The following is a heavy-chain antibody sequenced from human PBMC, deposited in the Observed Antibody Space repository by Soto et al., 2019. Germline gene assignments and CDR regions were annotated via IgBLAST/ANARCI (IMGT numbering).Heavy chain of an antibody. D-gene: IGHD2-2*01. CDR2: INAGNGNT. CDR1: GYTFTSYA. J-gene: IGHJ6*02. CDR3: ARDLDADCSSTSCYAYYYYGMDV. V-gene: IGHV1-3*01. Sequence: GASVKVSCKASGYTFTSYAMHWVRQAPGQRLEWMGWINAGNGNTKYSQKFQGRVTITRDTSASTAYMELSSLRSEDTAVYYCARDLDADCSSTSCYAYYYYGMDVWGQGTTVTVSS.